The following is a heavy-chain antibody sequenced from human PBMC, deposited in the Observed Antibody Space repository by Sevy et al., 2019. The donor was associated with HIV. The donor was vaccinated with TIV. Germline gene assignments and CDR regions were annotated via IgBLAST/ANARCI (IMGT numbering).Heavy chain of an antibody. CDR3: ARSMEQQLDAFDI. J-gene: IGHJ3*02. Sequence: SETLSLTCTVSGASIRDSSYYWAWIRQPPGKGLEWIGNIYSYGETYYNSSLKGGVTISVDTSKYQFSLSLTSVTVADTAIYFCARSMEQQLDAFDIWGQGTMVTVSS. D-gene: IGHD6-13*01. CDR1: GASIRDSSYY. V-gene: IGHV4-39*01. CDR2: IYSYGET.